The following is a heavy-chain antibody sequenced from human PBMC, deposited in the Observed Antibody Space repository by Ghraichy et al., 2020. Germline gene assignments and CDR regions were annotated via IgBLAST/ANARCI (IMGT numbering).Heavy chain of an antibody. CDR2: ITGNGDTT. D-gene: IGHD3-10*01. CDR3: ARGPGYVSGSYYNYYGMDV. V-gene: IGHV3-23*01. CDR1: GFTLYSHA. Sequence: GGSLRLSCEGSGFTLYSHAMTWVRQAPGKGLEWVSAITGNGDTTHSADSVKGRFTISRDNSKNTLYLQMSSLRAEDTAIYYCARGPGYVSGSYYNYYGMDVWGQGTTVTVSS. J-gene: IGHJ6*02.